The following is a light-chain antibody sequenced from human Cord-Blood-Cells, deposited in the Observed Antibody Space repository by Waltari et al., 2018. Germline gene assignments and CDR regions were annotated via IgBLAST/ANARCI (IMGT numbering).Light chain of an antibody. CDR2: EGS. CDR3: CSYAGSSIVV. CDR1: SSDVGSYNL. V-gene: IGLV2-23*01. J-gene: IGLJ2*01. Sequence: QSALTQPASVSGSPGQSITLPCTGTSSDVGSYNLVSWYQQHPGKAPKLMIYEGSKRPSGFSNRFSGSKSGNTASLTISGLQAEDEADYYCCSYAGSSIVVFGGGTKLTVL.